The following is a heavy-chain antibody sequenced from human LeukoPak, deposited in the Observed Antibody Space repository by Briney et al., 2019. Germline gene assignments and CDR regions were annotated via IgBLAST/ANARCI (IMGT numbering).Heavy chain of an antibody. Sequence: SETLSLTCTVSGGSISSYYWSWIRQPPGKGLEWIGYIYYSGSTDYNPSLKSRVTISLDTSKSQFSLKLTSVTATDTAVYYCARSDTIYYFDNWGQGTLVTVSS. J-gene: IGHJ4*02. V-gene: IGHV4-59*08. D-gene: IGHD5-24*01. CDR2: IYYSGST. CDR3: ARSDTIYYFDN. CDR1: GGSISSYY.